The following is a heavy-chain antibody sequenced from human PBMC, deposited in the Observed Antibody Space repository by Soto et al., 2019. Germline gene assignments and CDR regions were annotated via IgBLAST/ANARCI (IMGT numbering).Heavy chain of an antibody. CDR1: GFTSSSFG. Sequence: PGGSLRLSCAASGFTSSSFGMHWVRQAPGKGLEWVALLSYDGSKEYYADSVKGRFSVSRDNSKNTLYLQMNSLRVEDTAVYFCAKRLLRGTTLSVLDYWGRGTLVTVSS. CDR2: LSYDGSKE. V-gene: IGHV3-30*18. CDR3: AKRLLRGTTLSVLDY. D-gene: IGHD4-17*01. J-gene: IGHJ4*02.